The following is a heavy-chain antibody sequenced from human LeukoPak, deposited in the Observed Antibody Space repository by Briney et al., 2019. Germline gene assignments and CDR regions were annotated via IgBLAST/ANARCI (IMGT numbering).Heavy chain of an antibody. CDR3: ARSGRGTYYYFDL. CDR1: GYTFTSYG. D-gene: IGHD1-26*01. CDR2: ISAYNDNT. Sequence: ASVKVSCKASGYTFTSYGISWVRQAPGQGLEWMGWISAYNDNTNYAQKFQGRVTMTTDTSTGTAYMDLRNLRFDDTAVYFCARSGRGTYYYFDLWGQGTLVTVSS. V-gene: IGHV1-18*01. J-gene: IGHJ4*02.